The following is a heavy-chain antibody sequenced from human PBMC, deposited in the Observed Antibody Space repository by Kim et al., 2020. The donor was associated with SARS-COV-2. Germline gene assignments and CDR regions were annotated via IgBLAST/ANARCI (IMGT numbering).Heavy chain of an antibody. J-gene: IGHJ4*02. CDR1: GFTFSSYV. CDR3: AKDPTSTY. D-gene: IGHD3-3*02. V-gene: IGHV3-23*01. CDR2: ITGSGGST. Sequence: GGSLRLSCAASGFTFSSYVMSWVRQAPGKGLEWVSTITGSGGSTYYADSVKGRFTISRDNSKSTVYLQMNSLRADDTAVYYCAKDPTSTYWGQGTLVTVS.